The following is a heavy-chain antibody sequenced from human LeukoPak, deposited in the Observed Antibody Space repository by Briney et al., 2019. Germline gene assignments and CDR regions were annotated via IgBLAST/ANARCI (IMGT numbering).Heavy chain of an antibody. D-gene: IGHD3-16*01. CDR3: APRGGGSSDYYFDY. CDR2: ISGSGGTT. V-gene: IGHV3-23*01. J-gene: IGHJ4*02. Sequence: GGSLRLSCAASGFTFSSYAMNWVRQAPGKGLECVSVISGSGGTTYYADSVKGRFTISRDNSKNTLSLQMNSLRAEDTSVYYGAPRGGGSSDYYFDYWGQGALVTVSS. CDR1: GFTFSSYA.